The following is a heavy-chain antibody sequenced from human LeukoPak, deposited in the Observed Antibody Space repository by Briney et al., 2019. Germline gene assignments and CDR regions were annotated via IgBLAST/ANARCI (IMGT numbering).Heavy chain of an antibody. D-gene: IGHD3-16*02. CDR3: ARCGEVITFGGVIVPHYYMDV. Sequence: GGSLRLSCAASGFTFSSYSMNWVRQAPGKGLKWVSSISSSSSYIYYADSVKGRFTISRDNAKNSLYLQMNSLRAEDTAVYYCARCGEVITFGGVIVPHYYMDVWGKGTTVTVSS. CDR1: GFTFSSYS. J-gene: IGHJ6*03. V-gene: IGHV3-21*01. CDR2: ISSSSSYI.